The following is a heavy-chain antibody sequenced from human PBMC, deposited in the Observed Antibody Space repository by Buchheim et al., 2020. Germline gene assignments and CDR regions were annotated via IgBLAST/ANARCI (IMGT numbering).Heavy chain of an antibody. Sequence: QVQLVESGGGVVQPGRSLRLSCAASGFNFSNYGMHWVRQAPGKGLEWVAIIWYDGTNKNYADSVKGRFTISRDNSKNTLSLQMNSLRVEDTAVYYCAKDSYTMNNWFDPWGQGTL. D-gene: IGHD3-10*01. V-gene: IGHV3-33*06. CDR3: AKDSYTMNNWFDP. CDR2: IWYDGTNK. J-gene: IGHJ5*02. CDR1: GFNFSNYG.